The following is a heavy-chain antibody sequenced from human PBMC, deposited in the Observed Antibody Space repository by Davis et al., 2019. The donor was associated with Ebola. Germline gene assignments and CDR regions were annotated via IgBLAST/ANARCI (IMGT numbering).Heavy chain of an antibody. J-gene: IGHJ5*02. CDR3: ARVPIAAAGLYNWFDP. CDR2: IYYSGST. V-gene: IGHV4-59*08. D-gene: IGHD6-13*01. CDR1: GGSISSYY. Sequence: MPSETLSLTCTVSGGSISSYYWSWIRQPPGKGLEWIGYIYYSGSTYYNPSLKSRVTISVDTSKNQFSLKLSSVTAADTAVYYCARVPIAAAGLYNWFDPWGQGTLVTVSS.